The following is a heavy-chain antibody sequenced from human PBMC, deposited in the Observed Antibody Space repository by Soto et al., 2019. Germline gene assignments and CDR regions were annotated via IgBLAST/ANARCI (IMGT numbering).Heavy chain of an antibody. Sequence: GGSLRLSCAASGFTFSSYAMHWVRQAPGKGLEWVAVISYDGSNKYYADSVKGRFTISRDNSKNTLYLQMNSLRAEDTAVYYCARSGELGYFDYWGQGTLVTVSS. J-gene: IGHJ4*02. V-gene: IGHV3-30-3*01. CDR1: GFTFSSYA. CDR3: ARSGELGYFDY. CDR2: ISYDGSNK. D-gene: IGHD7-27*01.